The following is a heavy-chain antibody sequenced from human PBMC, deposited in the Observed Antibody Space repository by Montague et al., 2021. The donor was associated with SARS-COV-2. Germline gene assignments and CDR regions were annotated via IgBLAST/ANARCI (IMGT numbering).Heavy chain of an antibody. J-gene: IGHJ6*02. D-gene: IGHD5-18*01. CDR1: GFTFSSYG. Sequence: SLRLSCAASGFTFSSYGMHWVRQAPGKGLEWVAVIWYDGSNKYYADSVKGRFTISRDSAKNSLYLQMNSLRAEDTAVYYCARSVDTAMVPLYYYYYGMDVWGQGTTVTGSS. V-gene: IGHV3-33*01. CDR2: IWYDGSNK. CDR3: ARSVDTAMVPLYYYYYGMDV.